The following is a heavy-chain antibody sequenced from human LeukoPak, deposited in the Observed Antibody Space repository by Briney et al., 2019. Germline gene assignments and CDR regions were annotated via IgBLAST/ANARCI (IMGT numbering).Heavy chain of an antibody. CDR3: ARESGRGAEDYYDSSGYPPHFDY. D-gene: IGHD3-22*01. CDR1: GGTFSSYA. Sequence: SVKVSCKASGGTFSSYAISWVRQAPGQGLEWMGGIIPIFGTANYAQKFQGRVTITTDESKSTAYMELSSLRSEDTAVYYCARESGRGAEDYYDSSGYPPHFDYWGQGTLVTVSS. V-gene: IGHV1-69*05. J-gene: IGHJ4*02. CDR2: IIPIFGTA.